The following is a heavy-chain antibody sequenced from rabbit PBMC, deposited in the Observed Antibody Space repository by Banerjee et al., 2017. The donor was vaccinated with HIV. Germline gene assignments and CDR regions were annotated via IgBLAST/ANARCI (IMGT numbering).Heavy chain of an antibody. D-gene: IGHD2-1*01. Sequence: QEQLVESGGGLVQPGGSLKLSCKASGFDFSSYGVSRVRQAPGKGLEWIGYIDPVFGRTYYASWVNGRFTISSHDAQNTLYLQLNSLTAADTATYFCVRDLGGTMTIGNLWGQGTLVTVS. CDR2: IDPVFGRT. CDR3: VRDLGGTMTIGNL. J-gene: IGHJ4*01. V-gene: IGHV1S47*01. CDR1: GFDFSSYG.